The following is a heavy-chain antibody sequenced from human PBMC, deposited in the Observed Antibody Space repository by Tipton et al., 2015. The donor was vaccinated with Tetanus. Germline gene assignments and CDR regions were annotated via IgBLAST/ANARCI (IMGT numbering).Heavy chain of an antibody. CDR1: GGSLFSGSFY. CDR3: ARGSKGSTAWFPDHYGMDV. D-gene: IGHD6-19*01. V-gene: IGHV4-61*01. Sequence: GLVKPSETLSLTCSVSGGSLFSGSFYWTWIRQPPVKGLEWIGEINPSGSTNYNPSLKSRVTISVDTSKNRVSLKLNSVTAADTAVYYCARGSKGSTAWFPDHYGMDVWGQGTTVTVSS. J-gene: IGHJ6*02. CDR2: INPSGST.